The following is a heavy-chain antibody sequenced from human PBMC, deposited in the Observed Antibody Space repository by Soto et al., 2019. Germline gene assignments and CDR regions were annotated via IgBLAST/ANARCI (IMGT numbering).Heavy chain of an antibody. CDR1: GFTFSNYW. CDR3: ARVIAARHWYFDL. V-gene: IGHV3-7*01. D-gene: IGHD6-6*01. CDR2: IRLDGSEK. J-gene: IGHJ2*01. Sequence: GGSLRLSCAASGFTFSNYWMSWVRQAPGKGLGWVANIRLDGSEKYYVDSVKGRFTISXDXXXXSXYXQXXXLRVXDTAVYYCARVIAARHWYFDLWGRGTLVTVSS.